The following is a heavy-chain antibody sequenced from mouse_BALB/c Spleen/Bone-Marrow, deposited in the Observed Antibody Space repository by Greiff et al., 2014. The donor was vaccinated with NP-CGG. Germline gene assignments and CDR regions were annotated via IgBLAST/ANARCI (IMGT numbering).Heavy chain of an antibody. CDR3: VRAARTFDY. Sequence: EVQLQQSGAELVKPGASVKLSCTASGFNIKDTYIHWVKQRPEQGLEWIGRIDPANADTKYGPKFQGKANITADTSSNTVYLQFISLKSEDTAIYYCVRAARTFDYWGQGTTLTVSS. CDR2: IDPANADT. CDR1: GFNIKDTY. V-gene: IGHV14-3*02. D-gene: IGHD3-1*01. J-gene: IGHJ2*01.